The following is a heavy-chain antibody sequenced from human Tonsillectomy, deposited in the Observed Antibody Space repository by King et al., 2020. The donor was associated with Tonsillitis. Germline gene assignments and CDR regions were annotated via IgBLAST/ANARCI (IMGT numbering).Heavy chain of an antibody. CDR2: VYYSGTT. CDR3: ARHSPSSWSHNSPIGGVFDY. V-gene: IGHV4-39*01. J-gene: IGHJ4*02. Sequence: QLQESGPGLVKPSETLSLTCTVSGGSISRNDFYWGWIRQPPGKGLEWIGNVYYSGTTYYNPSLKSRVTISVDTSKNQFSLRLSSVTAADTAVYYFARHSPSSWSHNSPIGGVFDYWGQGTLLSVSS. D-gene: IGHD2/OR15-2a*01. CDR1: GGSISRNDFY.